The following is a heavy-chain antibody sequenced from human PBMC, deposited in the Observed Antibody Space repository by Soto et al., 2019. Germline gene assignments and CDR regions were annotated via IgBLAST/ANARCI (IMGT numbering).Heavy chain of an antibody. Sequence: PSETLSLTCTVSGGSISSGGYYWSWIRQHPGKGLEWIGYIYYSGSTYYNPSLKSRVTISVDTSKNQFSLKLSSVTAADTAVYYCARDGYYYDSSGYYNNWFDPWGQGTLVTAPQ. J-gene: IGHJ5*02. V-gene: IGHV4-31*03. CDR2: IYYSGST. D-gene: IGHD3-22*01. CDR3: ARDGYYYDSSGYYNNWFDP. CDR1: GGSISSGGYY.